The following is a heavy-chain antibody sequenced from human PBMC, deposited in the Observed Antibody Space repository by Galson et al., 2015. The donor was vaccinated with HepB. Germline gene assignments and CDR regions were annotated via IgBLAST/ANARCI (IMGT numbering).Heavy chain of an antibody. CDR1: GFTFSRYE. J-gene: IGHJ4*02. V-gene: IGHV3-48*03. D-gene: IGHD3-22*01. Sequence: SLRLSCAASGFTFSRYEMNWVRQAPGKGLEWVSYISSSGSTIYYADSVKGRFTISRDNAKNSLYLQMNSLRAEDTAVYYCARDYYDSSGYSPSGYWGQRTLVTVSS. CDR2: ISSSGSTI. CDR3: ARDYYDSSGYSPSGY.